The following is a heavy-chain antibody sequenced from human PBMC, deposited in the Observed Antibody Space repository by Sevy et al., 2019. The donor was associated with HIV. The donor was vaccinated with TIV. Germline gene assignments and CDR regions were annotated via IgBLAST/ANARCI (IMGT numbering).Heavy chain of an antibody. CDR2: IKGDGSDK. CDR3: AHETFGRFES. V-gene: IGHV3-7*01. J-gene: IGHJ4*02. CDR1: GFSFSANW. Sequence: GGSLRLSCAASGFSFSANWMNWVRLAPGKGLEWVANIKGDGSDKDYVDSVEGRFTISRDNAKKVLYLQMNSLRVEDTADYYCAHETFGRFESWGQGTLVTVSS. D-gene: IGHD3-16*01.